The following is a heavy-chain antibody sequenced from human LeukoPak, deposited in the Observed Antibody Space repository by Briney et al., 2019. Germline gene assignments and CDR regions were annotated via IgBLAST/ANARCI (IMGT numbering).Heavy chain of an antibody. Sequence: PSETLSLTCTVSGGSITSYYWSWIRQPPGKGLEWIGRIYSSGSTNYNPSLKSRVTISVDKSKSQFSLKLSSVTAADTAVYYCARGGSSGPDYWGQGTLVTVSS. CDR2: IYSSGST. CDR1: GGSITSYY. V-gene: IGHV4-4*07. CDR3: ARGGSSGPDY. J-gene: IGHJ4*02. D-gene: IGHD6-19*01.